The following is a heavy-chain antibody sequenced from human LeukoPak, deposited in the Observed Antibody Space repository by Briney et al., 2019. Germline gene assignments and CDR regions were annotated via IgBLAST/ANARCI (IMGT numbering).Heavy chain of an antibody. CDR3: ARDPAVAGTFGQFDP. D-gene: IGHD6-19*01. CDR1: GGSIGTGDFY. J-gene: IGHJ5*02. V-gene: IGHV4-61*02. Sequence: PSQTLSLTCIVSGGSIGTGDFYWSWVRQPAGEEPEWIGRIYTSGNTDYNPSLKSRVTISVDTSKNQFSLKLSSVTAADTAVYYCARDPAVAGTFGQFDPWGQGTLVTVSS. CDR2: IYTSGNT.